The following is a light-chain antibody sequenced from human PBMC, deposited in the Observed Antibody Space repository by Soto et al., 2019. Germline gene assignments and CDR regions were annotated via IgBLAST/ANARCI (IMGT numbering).Light chain of an antibody. V-gene: IGKV1-39*01. J-gene: IGKJ3*01. Sequence: DIQMTQSPSSLSASVGDRVTITCRASQRISSYLNWYQQKPGKAPKLLMYAASSLQSGVPSRFGGSGSGTDFTLTISSLQPEDFATYYCQQSYRTLFTFGPGTKVDIK. CDR2: AAS. CDR1: QRISSY. CDR3: QQSYRTLFT.